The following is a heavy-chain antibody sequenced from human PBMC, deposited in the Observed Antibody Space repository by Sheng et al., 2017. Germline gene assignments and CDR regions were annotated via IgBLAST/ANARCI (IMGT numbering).Heavy chain of an antibody. J-gene: IGHJ3*02. V-gene: IGHV4-61*09. CDR1: GGSIRSGAYY. CDR2: SIPVGAP. CDR3: ATSPVGDTPMGAFNI. D-gene: IGHD1-26*01. Sequence: QVQLQESGPGLVKPSQTLSLTCTVSGGSIRSGAYYWSWIRQPAGKDWSGLDMSIPVGAPATTLRQESSHHISRDVESHFSLKLSAVTAADTAVYYCATSPVGDTPMGAFNIWGPGTMVIVSA.